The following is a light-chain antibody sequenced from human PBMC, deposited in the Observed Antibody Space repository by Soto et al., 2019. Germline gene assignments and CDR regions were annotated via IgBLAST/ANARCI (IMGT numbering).Light chain of an antibody. CDR3: AAWDDSLKAI. CDR1: SSNIGSNT. Sequence: QSVLTQPPSVSGTPGQRVTISCSGSSSNIGSNTVNWYQQFPGTAPRLLIYSSYQRLSGVPDRFSGSQSGTSASLAISGLQSDDEADYYCAAWDDSLKAIFGGGTQLTVL. J-gene: IGLJ7*01. CDR2: SSY. V-gene: IGLV1-44*01.